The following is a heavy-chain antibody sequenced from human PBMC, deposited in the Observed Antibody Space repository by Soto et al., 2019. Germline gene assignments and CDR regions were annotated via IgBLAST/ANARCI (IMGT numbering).Heavy chain of an antibody. CDR1: GFTFSSYA. CDR2: ITYDGSNK. D-gene: IGHD6-6*01. Sequence: QVQLVESGGGVVQPGRSLRLSCAASGFTFSSYAMHWVRQAPGKGLEWVAVITYDGSNKYYADSGKGRFTISRDNSKNTLYLHMNSLRAEATAVYYCARDRLSYYYYGMDVWGQGTTVTVSS. CDR3: ARDRLSYYYYGMDV. J-gene: IGHJ6*02. V-gene: IGHV3-30-3*01.